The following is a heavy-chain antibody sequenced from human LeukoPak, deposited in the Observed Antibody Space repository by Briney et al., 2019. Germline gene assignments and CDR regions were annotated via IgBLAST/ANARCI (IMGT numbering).Heavy chain of an antibody. Sequence: SETLSLTCTVSGGSISSSSYYWGWIRQPPGKGLEWIGSIYYSGSTYYNPSLKSRVTISVDTSKNQFSLKLSSVTAADTAVYYCARHIQYSIGYWGQGTLVTVSS. CDR2: IYYSGST. CDR1: GGSISSSSYY. CDR3: ARHIQYSIGY. J-gene: IGHJ4*02. D-gene: IGHD6-25*01. V-gene: IGHV4-39*01.